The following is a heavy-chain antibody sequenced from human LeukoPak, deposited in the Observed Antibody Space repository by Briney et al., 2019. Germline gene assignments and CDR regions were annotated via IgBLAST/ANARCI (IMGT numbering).Heavy chain of an antibody. J-gene: IGHJ6*03. CDR3: ARNPLYSSSWYYYMDV. CDR2: IRYDGSNK. V-gene: IGHV3-30*02. D-gene: IGHD6-13*01. Sequence: GGSLRLSCAASGFTFSSYGMHWVRQAPGKGLEWVAFIRYDGSNKYYADSVKGRFTISRDNSKNTLYLQMNSLRAEDTAVYYCARNPLYSSSWYYYMDVWGKGTTVTVSS. CDR1: GFTFSSYG.